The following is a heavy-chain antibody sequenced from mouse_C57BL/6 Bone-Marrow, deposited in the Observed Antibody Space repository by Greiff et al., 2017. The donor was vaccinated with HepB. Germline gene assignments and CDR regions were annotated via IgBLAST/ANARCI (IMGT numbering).Heavy chain of an antibody. V-gene: IGHV1-4*01. Sequence: QVQLKESGAELARPGASVKMSCKASGYTFTSYTMHWVKQRPGQGLEWIGYINPSSGYNKYNQKFKDKATLTADKSSSTAYMQLSSLTSDDSAVYYCARSGVDRYFDVWGTGTTVTVSS. CDR3: ARSGVDRYFDV. CDR2: INPSSGYN. J-gene: IGHJ1*03. D-gene: IGHD3-1*01. CDR1: GYTFTSYT.